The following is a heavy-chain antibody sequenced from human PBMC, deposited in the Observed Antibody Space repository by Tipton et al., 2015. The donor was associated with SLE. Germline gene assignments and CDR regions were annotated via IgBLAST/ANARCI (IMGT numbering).Heavy chain of an antibody. CDR3: ARQGTGFGSGRDDY. D-gene: IGHD1-14*01. J-gene: IGHJ4*02. V-gene: IGHV4-39*01. CDR2: VYYSGST. CDR1: GSSISSSSYY. Sequence: LRLSCSISGSSISSSSYYWGWIRQPPGKEPEWIGSVYYSGSTYYTPSLKSRVTTSVDTSKNQFSLSLYSVTVEDTAVYYCARQGTGFGSGRDDYWGQGILVTVSS.